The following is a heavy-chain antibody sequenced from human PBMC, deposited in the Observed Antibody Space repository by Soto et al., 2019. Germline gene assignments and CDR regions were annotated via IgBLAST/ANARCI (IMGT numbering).Heavy chain of an antibody. J-gene: IGHJ4*02. V-gene: IGHV3-30*04. CDR1: GFTFSSYA. CDR3: ARELERVFDY. D-gene: IGHD1-1*01. Sequence: QVLLVESGGGVVQPGRSLRLSCAASGFTFSSYAMHWVRQAPGKGLEWVAVMAYDGRNKYYADSVKGRFTISRDNSKNTLYLQMNSLRIEDTAVYYCARELERVFDYWGQGTLVTVSS. CDR2: MAYDGRNK.